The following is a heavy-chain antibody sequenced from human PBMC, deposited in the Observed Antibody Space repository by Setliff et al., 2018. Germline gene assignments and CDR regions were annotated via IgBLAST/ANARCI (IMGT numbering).Heavy chain of an antibody. D-gene: IGHD3-3*01. CDR3: ARVSGFAYMDG. CDR2: IYTDGST. J-gene: IGHJ6*03. V-gene: IGHV4-61*02. Sequence: SETLSLTCSVSGGSISSGSDYWSWIRQSAGKGLECIGLIYTDGSTKYNPSLNSRVTLLIDKAKNQISLRLSSMTAADTAVYFCARVSGFAYMDGWGKGTPVTVSS. CDR1: GGSISSGSDY.